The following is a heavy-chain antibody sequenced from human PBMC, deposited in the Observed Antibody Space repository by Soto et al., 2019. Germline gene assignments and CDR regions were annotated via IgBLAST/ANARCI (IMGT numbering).Heavy chain of an antibody. Sequence: SETLSLTCTVSGGSISSYYWSWIRQPPGKGLEWIGYIYYSGSTNYNPSLKSRVTISVDTSKNQFSLKLSSVTAADTAVYYCATPNGFCFNYWGREPWSPSPQ. CDR3: ATPNGFCFNY. CDR1: GGSISSYY. CDR2: IYYSGST. D-gene: IGHD2-8*01. J-gene: IGHJ4*02. V-gene: IGHV4-59*08.